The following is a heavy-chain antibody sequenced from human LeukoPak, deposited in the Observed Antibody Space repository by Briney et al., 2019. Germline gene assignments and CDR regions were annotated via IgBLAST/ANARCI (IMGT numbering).Heavy chain of an antibody. CDR2: ISSIGTTI. CDR1: GFTFSIYE. CDR3: ARGEGGDF. V-gene: IGHV3-48*03. Sequence: PGGSLRLSCAASGFTFSIYEMNWVRQAPGKGLEWVSYISSIGTTIYYADSVKGRFTISRDNAKNSLYLQMNSLRAEDTAVYYCARGEGGDFWGQGTLVTVSS. J-gene: IGHJ4*02. D-gene: IGHD1-26*01.